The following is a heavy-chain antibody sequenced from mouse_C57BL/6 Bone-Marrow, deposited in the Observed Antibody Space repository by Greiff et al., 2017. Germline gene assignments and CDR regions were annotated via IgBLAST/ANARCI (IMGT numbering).Heavy chain of an antibody. CDR3: ARRGYYGSSWYFDV. D-gene: IGHD1-1*01. CDR1: GFTFSSYG. Sequence: DVMLVESGGDLVKPGGSLKLSCAASGFTFSSYGMSWVRQTPDKRLEWVATISSGGSYTYYPDSVKGRFTITRDNAKNTLYLQMSSLKSEDTAMYYCARRGYYGSSWYFDVWGTGTTVTVSS. CDR2: ISSGGSYT. J-gene: IGHJ1*03. V-gene: IGHV5-6*02.